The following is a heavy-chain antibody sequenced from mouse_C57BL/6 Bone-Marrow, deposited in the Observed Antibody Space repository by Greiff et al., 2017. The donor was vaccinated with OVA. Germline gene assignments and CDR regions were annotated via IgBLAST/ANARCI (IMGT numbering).Heavy chain of an antibody. CDR2: IYPGDGDT. D-gene: IGHD4-1*01. Sequence: VQLQQSGAELVKPGASVKISCKASGYAFSSYWMTWVKQRPGKGLEWIGQIYPGDGDTNYNGKFKGKATLTADKSSSTAYMQLSSLTSEDSAVYFCARTGTRDFDVWGTGTTVTVSS. V-gene: IGHV1-80*01. CDR1: GYAFSSYW. J-gene: IGHJ1*03. CDR3: ARTGTRDFDV.